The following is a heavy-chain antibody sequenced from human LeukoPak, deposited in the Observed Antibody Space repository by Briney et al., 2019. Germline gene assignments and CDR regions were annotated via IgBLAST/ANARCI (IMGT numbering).Heavy chain of an antibody. CDR3: ANTLRAYQGYYYDSSGYYFDY. Sequence: PGGSLRLSCAASGFTFSSYAMSWVRQAPGKGLEWVSAISGSGGSTYYADSVKGRFTISRDNSKNTLYLQMNSLRAEDTAVYYCANTLRAYQGYYYDSSGYYFDYWGQGTLVTVSS. CDR1: GFTFSSYA. J-gene: IGHJ4*02. D-gene: IGHD3-22*01. CDR2: ISGSGGST. V-gene: IGHV3-23*01.